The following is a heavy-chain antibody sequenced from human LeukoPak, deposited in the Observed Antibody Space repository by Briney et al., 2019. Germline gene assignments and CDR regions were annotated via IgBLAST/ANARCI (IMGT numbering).Heavy chain of an antibody. J-gene: IGHJ4*02. CDR1: GGSISTTNW. CDR3: TRSYYDSSGYTPAIDY. Sequence: PSGTLSLTCAVSGGSISTTNWWTWVRQPPGKGLEWIGEIYHSGSTNYNPSLKSRVTISVETSKNQFSLQLTSVTAADTAVYYCTRSYYDSSGYTPAIDYWGQGTLVTVSS. V-gene: IGHV4-4*02. CDR2: IYHSGST. D-gene: IGHD3-22*01.